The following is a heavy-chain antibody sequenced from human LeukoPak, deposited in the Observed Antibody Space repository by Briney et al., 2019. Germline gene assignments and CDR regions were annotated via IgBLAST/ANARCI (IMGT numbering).Heavy chain of an antibody. CDR3: ARLGGYYDPPDY. CDR1: GGSIRSSTYY. D-gene: IGHD3-22*01. CDR2: IHYTGTT. Sequence: SETLSLTCTVSGGSIRSSTYYWAWIRQPPGKGLEWIGTIHYTGTTYYNPSLKSRVTISVDTSKNQFYLNLSSVTAADTTFYYCARLGGYYDPPDYWGQGTLVTVSS. V-gene: IGHV4-39*01. J-gene: IGHJ4*02.